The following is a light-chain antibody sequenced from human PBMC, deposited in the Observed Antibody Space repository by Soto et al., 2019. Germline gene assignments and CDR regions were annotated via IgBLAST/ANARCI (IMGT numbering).Light chain of an antibody. CDR1: QSVRSNY. V-gene: IGKV3-20*01. CDR2: DAS. CDR3: QQYGSTPLT. J-gene: IGKJ4*01. Sequence: EIVLTQSPDTLSLSPGEKETLSCRASQSVRSNYLAWYQQKPGQAPRFLIYDASSRATGIPDRFSGSGSGTDFTLTISRLEPEDFAVYYCQQYGSTPLTFGGGTKVDIK.